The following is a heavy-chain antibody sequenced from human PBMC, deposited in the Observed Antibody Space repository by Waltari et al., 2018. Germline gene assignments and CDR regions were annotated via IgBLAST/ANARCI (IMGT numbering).Heavy chain of an antibody. V-gene: IGHV4-39*01. CDR2: IYYSGST. J-gene: IGHJ4*02. CDR1: GGSISSSSYY. CDR3: ARLRIAARPLDY. Sequence: QLQLQESGPGLVKPSETPSLTCTVSGGSISSSSYYWGWTRQPPGKGLEWIGSIYYSGSTYYNPSLKSRVTISVDTSKNQFSLKLSSVTAADTAVYYCARLRIAARPLDYWGQGTLVTVSS. D-gene: IGHD6-6*01.